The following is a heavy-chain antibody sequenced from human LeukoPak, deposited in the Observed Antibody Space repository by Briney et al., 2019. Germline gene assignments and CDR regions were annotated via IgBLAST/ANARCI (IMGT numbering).Heavy chain of an antibody. Sequence: GGSLRLSCAASGFTFSSYAMNWVRQAPGKGLEWVSAISGSGGSTYYADSVKGRFSISRDNSKNTMYLQMSSLRAEDTAVYYCVSSSDVRYYYYYYMDVWGKGTTVTVSS. J-gene: IGHJ6*03. CDR1: GFTFSSYA. D-gene: IGHD6-6*01. V-gene: IGHV3-23*01. CDR3: VSSSDVRYYYYYYMDV. CDR2: ISGSGGST.